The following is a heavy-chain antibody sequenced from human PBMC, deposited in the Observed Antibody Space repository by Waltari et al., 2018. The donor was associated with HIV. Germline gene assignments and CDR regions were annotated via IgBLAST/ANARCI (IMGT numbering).Heavy chain of an antibody. V-gene: IGHV1-8*02. D-gene: IGHD3-16*01. CDR2: SNTTSGNT. Sequence: VQLVQSGAEVKKPGASVKVPCKASGYTFTSSDINWVRPATGQGRGWRGWSNTTSGNTGDAQRVQGRGTMTRHTSTSTRYRGRSSLRSEVAAVYYCARGGRVSTGACHYDYGGQGTLVSGST. CDR3: ARGGRVSTGACHYDY. CDR1: GYTFTSSD. J-gene: IGHJ4*02.